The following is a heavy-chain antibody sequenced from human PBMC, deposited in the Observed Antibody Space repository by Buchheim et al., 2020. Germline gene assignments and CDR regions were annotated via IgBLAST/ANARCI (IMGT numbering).Heavy chain of an antibody. CDR1: GFTSSRYP. D-gene: IGHD2-15*01. V-gene: IGHV3-30-3*01. CDR2: ISDDGTNT. CDR3: AKADDCSGGSCYCFDY. J-gene: IGHJ4*02. Sequence: VQLMESGGGVVQPGKSLRLSCAASGFTSSRYPMHWVRQTPGKGLEWLAGISDDGTNTYYADSARGRFPISRDKNTLFLQMNSLRADDTALYYCAKADDCSGGSCYCFDYWGQGTL.